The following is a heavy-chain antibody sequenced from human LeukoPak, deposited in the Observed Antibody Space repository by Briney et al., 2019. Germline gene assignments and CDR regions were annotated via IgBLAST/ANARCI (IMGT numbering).Heavy chain of an antibody. CDR2: INHSGST. CDR1: GGSFSGYY. Sequence: SETLSLTCAVYGGSFSGYYWSWIRQPPGKGLEWIGEINHSGSTNYNPSLKSRVTISVDTSKSQFSLKLSSVTAADTAVYYCARARITMVRGVTVTPIDYWGQGTLVTVSS. J-gene: IGHJ4*02. V-gene: IGHV4-34*01. D-gene: IGHD3-10*01. CDR3: ARARITMVRGVTVTPIDY.